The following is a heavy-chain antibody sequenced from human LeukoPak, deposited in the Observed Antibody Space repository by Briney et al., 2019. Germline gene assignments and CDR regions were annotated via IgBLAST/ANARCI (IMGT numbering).Heavy chain of an antibody. CDR1: GGSFSGYY. CDR3: AREGTAGTNLNWFDP. CDR2: ISYSGST. J-gene: IGHJ5*02. Sequence: SETLSLTCAVYGGSFSGYYWSWIRQPPGKGLEWIGYISYSGSTNFNPSLKSRVTISVDTSKNQFSLKLSSVTAADTAVYYCAREGTAGTNLNWFDPWGQGILVTVSS. D-gene: IGHD1-1*01. V-gene: IGHV4-59*01.